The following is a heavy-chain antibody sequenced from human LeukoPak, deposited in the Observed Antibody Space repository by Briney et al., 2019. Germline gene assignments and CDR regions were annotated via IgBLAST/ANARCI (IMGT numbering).Heavy chain of an antibody. Sequence: GESMKISCKGSGYSFTSYWFGCVRQMPRKDVGRRRINFHSTATTTYSPSFQSQVTIPAEKSISMFSLQRSTVKASDTAMYYCASSDQTGYYPIGVPFDIWGQGTMVTVSP. D-gene: IGHD3-9*01. V-gene: IGHV5-51*01. CDR1: GYSFTSYW. CDR2: NFHSTATT. CDR3: ASSDQTGYYPIGVPFDI. J-gene: IGHJ3*02.